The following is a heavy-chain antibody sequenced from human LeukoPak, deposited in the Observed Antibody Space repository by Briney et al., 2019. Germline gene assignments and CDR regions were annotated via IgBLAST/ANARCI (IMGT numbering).Heavy chain of an antibody. CDR1: GFSFSTYT. Sequence: GGSLRLSCVGSGFSFSTYTTNWVRQAPGKGLEWVSGIYGGGSGETFYADSVKGRFTISRDNSKNILYLQMDSLRAEDTAIYFCAKDRVPDSIWSFDTWGQGTMVTVSS. CDR3: AKDRVPDSIWSFDT. CDR2: IYGGGSGET. J-gene: IGHJ3*02. V-gene: IGHV3-23*01. D-gene: IGHD4-11*01.